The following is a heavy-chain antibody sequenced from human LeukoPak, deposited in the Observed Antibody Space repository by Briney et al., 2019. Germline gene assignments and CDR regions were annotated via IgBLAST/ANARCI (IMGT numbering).Heavy chain of an antibody. CDR2: IRHDGSDK. V-gene: IGHV3-30*02. CDR3: ANDFNWATYY. D-gene: IGHD1-1*01. Sequence: PGGSLRLSCAASGLTFSTSSFHWVRQAPGKGLEWVAFIRHDGSDKYYADSVKGRFISSRDNSKNNVYLQMNSLRIEDSALYYCANDFNWATYYSGQGTLVTVSS. J-gene: IGHJ4*02. CDR1: GLTFSTSS.